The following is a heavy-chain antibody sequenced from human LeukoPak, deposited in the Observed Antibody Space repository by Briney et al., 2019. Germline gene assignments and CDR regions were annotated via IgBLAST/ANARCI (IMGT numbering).Heavy chain of an antibody. CDR2: IRYDGSNK. J-gene: IGHJ4*02. CDR1: GFTFSSCG. D-gene: IGHD3-22*01. CDR3: AKDGYYYDSSGYFDY. Sequence: SGGSLRLSCAASGFTFSSCGMHWVRQAPGKGREWVAFIRYDGSNKYYADSVKGRFTISRDNSKNTLYLQMNSLRAEDTAVYYCAKDGYYYDSSGYFDYWGQGTLVTVSS. V-gene: IGHV3-30*02.